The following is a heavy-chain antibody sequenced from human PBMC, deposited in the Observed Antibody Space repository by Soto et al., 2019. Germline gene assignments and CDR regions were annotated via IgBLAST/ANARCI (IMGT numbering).Heavy chain of an antibody. D-gene: IGHD2-8*01. Sequence: ASVTVSCTASGYTFTHYYIHWVRQAPGQGLEWMGMINPSGGSTDYAQKFQGRVTMTTDTSTTTVYMELSSLRSDDTAVYYCARPPFPGCINGVCYPCDHWGQGTLVTVSS. CDR2: INPSGGST. CDR1: GYTFTHYY. V-gene: IGHV1-46*01. J-gene: IGHJ4*02. CDR3: ARPPFPGCINGVCYPCDH.